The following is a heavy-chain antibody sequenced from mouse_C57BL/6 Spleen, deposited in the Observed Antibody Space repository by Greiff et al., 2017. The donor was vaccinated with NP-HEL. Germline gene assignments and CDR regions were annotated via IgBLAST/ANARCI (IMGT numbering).Heavy chain of an antibody. V-gene: IGHV1-42*01. CDR2: INPSTGGT. J-gene: IGHJ4*01. D-gene: IGHD1-1*01. CDR1: GYSFTGYY. Sequence: DVQLVESGPELVKPGASVKISCKASGYSFTGYYMNWVKQSPEKSLEWIGEINPSTGGTTYNQKFKAKATLTVDKSSSTAYMQLKSLTSEDSAVYYCARVITTVVEGYAMDYWGQGTSVTVSS. CDR3: ARVITTVVEGYAMDY.